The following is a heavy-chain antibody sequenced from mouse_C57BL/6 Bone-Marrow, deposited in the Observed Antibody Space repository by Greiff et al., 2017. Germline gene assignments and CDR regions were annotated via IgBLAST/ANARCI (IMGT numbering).Heavy chain of an antibody. CDR3: ARHGGAMDY. CDR2: ISNLAYSI. J-gene: IGHJ4*01. Sequence: EVKVVESGGGLVQPGGSLKLSCAASGFTFSDYGMAWVRQAPRKGPEWVAFISNLAYSIYYADTVTGRFTISREHAKHTLYLELSSLRSEDTAMYYCARHGGAMDYWGQGTSVTVSS. V-gene: IGHV5-15*01. CDR1: GFTFSDYG.